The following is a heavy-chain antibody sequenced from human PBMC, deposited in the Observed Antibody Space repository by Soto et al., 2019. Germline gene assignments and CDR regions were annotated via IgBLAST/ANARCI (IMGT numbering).Heavy chain of an antibody. D-gene: IGHD2-8*01. J-gene: IGHJ1*01. CDR1: GFTVSRNY. CDR3: ASQDAGRWMLVAQL. V-gene: IGHV3-66*04. CDR2: IYSGGGT. Sequence: EVQLVESGGGLVQPGGSLRISCAASGFTVSRNYMYWVRPAPGKGLEWVSVIYSGGGTHYADSVKGRFTSSRDNSKNTLYLQMNSLRADDTAVYYCASQDAGRWMLVAQLWGEGTTVTVSS.